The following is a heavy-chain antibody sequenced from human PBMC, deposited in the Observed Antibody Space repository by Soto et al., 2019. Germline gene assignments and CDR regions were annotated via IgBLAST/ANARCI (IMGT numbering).Heavy chain of an antibody. V-gene: IGHV1-18*01. CDR2: ISAYNGNT. D-gene: IGHD1-26*01. J-gene: IGHJ3*02. CDR1: GYTFTSYG. CDR3: ARDGPWEYDSDAFDI. Sequence: PSVKVSCKASGYTFTSYGISWVRQAPGQGLEWMGWISAYNGNTNYAQKLQGRVTMTTDTSTSTAYMELRSLRSDDTAVYYCARDGPWEYDSDAFDIWGQGTMVTVSS.